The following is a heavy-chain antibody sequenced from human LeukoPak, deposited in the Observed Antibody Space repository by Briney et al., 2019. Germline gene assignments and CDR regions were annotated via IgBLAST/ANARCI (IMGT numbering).Heavy chain of an antibody. Sequence: PGGSLRLSCAASGFTFSSYAMSWVRQAPGKGLEWVSAISGSGGSTYYADSVKGRFTISRDNSKNTLYLQMNSLRAEDTAVYYCARGGLGYSIYLDHWGQGTLVTVSS. D-gene: IGHD4-11*01. J-gene: IGHJ4*02. V-gene: IGHV3-23*01. CDR3: ARGGLGYSIYLDH. CDR2: ISGSGGST. CDR1: GFTFSSYA.